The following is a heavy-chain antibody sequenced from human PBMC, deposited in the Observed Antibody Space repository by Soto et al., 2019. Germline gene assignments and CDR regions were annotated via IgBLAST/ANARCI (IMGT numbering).Heavy chain of an antibody. CDR1: GFTFSSYS. CDR3: ARDALTVAGTEIYYYYYMDV. Sequence: GGSLRLSCAASGFTFSSYSMNWVRQAPGKGLEWVSYISSSSSTIYYADSVKGRFTISRDNAKNSLYLQMNSLRAEDTAVYYCARDALTVAGTEIYYYYYMDVWGKGTTVTVSS. J-gene: IGHJ6*03. V-gene: IGHV3-48*01. CDR2: ISSSSSTI. D-gene: IGHD6-19*01.